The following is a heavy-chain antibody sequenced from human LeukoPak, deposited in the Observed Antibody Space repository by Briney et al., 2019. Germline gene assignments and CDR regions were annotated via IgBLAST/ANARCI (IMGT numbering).Heavy chain of an antibody. CDR1: GFTVSNNY. J-gene: IGHJ4*02. D-gene: IGHD1-1*01. CDR2: IYSGGST. Sequence: GGSLRLSCAASGFTVSNNYMRWVRQAPGKGLEWVSLIYSGGSTYYADSVKGRFTISRDNSKNTLYLQMNSLRADDTAVYYCARVFSGTGGQYYFDYWGQGTLVTVSS. V-gene: IGHV3-66*01. CDR3: ARVFSGTGGQYYFDY.